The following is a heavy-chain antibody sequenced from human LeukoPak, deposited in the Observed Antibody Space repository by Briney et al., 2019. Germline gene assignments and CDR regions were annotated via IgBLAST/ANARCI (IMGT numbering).Heavy chain of an antibody. V-gene: IGHV1-8*01. D-gene: IGHD2-21*02. CDR3: ARGLPYCGGDCYSRDY. CDR1: GYTFTSYD. CDR2: MNPNSGNT. J-gene: IGHJ4*02. Sequence: ASVKVSCKASGYTFTSYDINWVRRATGQGLEWMGWMNPNSGNTGYAQKFQGRVTMTRNTSISTAYMELSSLRSEDTAVYYCARGLPYCGGDCYSRDYWGQGTLVTVSS.